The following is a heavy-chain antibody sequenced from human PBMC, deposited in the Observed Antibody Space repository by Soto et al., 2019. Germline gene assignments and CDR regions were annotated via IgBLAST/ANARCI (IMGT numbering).Heavy chain of an antibody. CDR3: ARGEEEQLASDDVSAI. CDR1: GYTVTSYG. CDR2: ISAYNGNT. D-gene: IGHD6-13*01. J-gene: IGHJ3*02. V-gene: IGHV1-18*01. Sequence: SVKVSCKAAGYTVTSYGIVWVRQAPGQGLEWMGWISAYNGNTNYAQKLQGRVTMTTDTSTSTAYMELRSLRSDDTAVYYCARGEEEQLASDDVSAIWVQGTMVTVSS.